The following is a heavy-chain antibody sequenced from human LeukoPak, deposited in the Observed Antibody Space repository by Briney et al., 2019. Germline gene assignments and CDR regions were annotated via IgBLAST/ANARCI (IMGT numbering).Heavy chain of an antibody. CDR1: GFTFSSYS. D-gene: IGHD3-22*01. CDR2: ISSSSSYI. J-gene: IGHJ4*02. Sequence: GGSLRLSCAASGFTFSSYSMNWVRQAPGKGLEWVSSISSSSSYIYYADSVKGRFTISRDNAKNSLYLQMNSLRAEDTAVYYCARGIGSGSIAGDYWGQGTLVTVSS. V-gene: IGHV3-21*01. CDR3: ARGIGSGSIAGDY.